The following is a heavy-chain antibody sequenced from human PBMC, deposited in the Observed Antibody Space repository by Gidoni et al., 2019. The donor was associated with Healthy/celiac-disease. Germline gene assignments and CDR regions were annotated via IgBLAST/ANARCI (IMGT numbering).Heavy chain of an antibody. D-gene: IGHD2-2*01. CDR1: GFTFSDDY. Sequence: QVQLVESGGGLVKPGGSLRLSCAASGFTFSDDYRSWIRQAPGKGLDWVSYISSSGSTIYYADSVKGRFTISRDNAKNSLYLQMNSLRAEDTAVYYCARDTEQLLKFDYWGQGTLVTVSS. J-gene: IGHJ4*02. V-gene: IGHV3-11*01. CDR3: ARDTEQLLKFDY. CDR2: ISSSGSTI.